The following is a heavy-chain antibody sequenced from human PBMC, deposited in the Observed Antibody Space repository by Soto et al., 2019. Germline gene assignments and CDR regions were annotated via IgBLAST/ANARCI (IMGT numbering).Heavy chain of an antibody. CDR3: TRLRLHLGELSYAFDI. Sequence: EVQLVESGGGLVQPGRSLRLSCTASGFTFGDYAMSWFRQAPGKGLEWVGFIRSKAYGGTTEYAASVKGRFTISRDDSKSIAYLQMNSLKTEDTAVYYCTRLRLHLGELSYAFDIWGQGTMVTVSS. J-gene: IGHJ3*02. D-gene: IGHD3-16*02. CDR2: IRSKAYGGTT. CDR1: GFTFGDYA. V-gene: IGHV3-49*03.